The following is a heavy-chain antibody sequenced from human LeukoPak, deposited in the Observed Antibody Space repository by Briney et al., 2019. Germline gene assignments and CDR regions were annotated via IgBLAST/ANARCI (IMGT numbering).Heavy chain of an antibody. CDR2: INHGGST. CDR3: ARADQQLVPLYYYYYYMDV. Sequence: SETLSLTCAVYGGSLSAYYWTWIRQPPGKGLEWIGEINHGGSTNYNPSLKSRVTISVDTSKNQFSLKLSSVTAADTAVYYCARADQQLVPLYYYYYYMDVWGKGTTVTVSS. CDR1: GGSLSAYY. D-gene: IGHD6-13*01. J-gene: IGHJ6*03. V-gene: IGHV4-34*01.